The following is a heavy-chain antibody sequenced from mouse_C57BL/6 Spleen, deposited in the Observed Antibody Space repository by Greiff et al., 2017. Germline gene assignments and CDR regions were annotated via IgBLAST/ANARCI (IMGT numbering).Heavy chain of an antibody. Sequence: VQLQQSGAELVRPGASVKLSCTASGFNIKDDYMHWVKQRPEQGLEWIGWIDPENGDTEYASKFQGKATITADTSSNTAYLQLSSLTSEDTAVYYCTTRGYSNSAWFAYWGQGTLVTVSA. CDR1: GFNIKDDY. CDR3: TTRGYSNSAWFAY. V-gene: IGHV14-4*01. D-gene: IGHD2-5*01. CDR2: IDPENGDT. J-gene: IGHJ3*01.